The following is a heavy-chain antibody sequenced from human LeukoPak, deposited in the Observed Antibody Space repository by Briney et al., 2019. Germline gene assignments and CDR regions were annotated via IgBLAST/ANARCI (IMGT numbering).Heavy chain of an antibody. J-gene: IGHJ4*02. CDR2: ISAYNGNT. V-gene: IGHV1-18*01. CDR3: ASFAVAGTKSTYYFDF. CDR1: GYTFTSYG. Sequence: VASVTVSCKASGYTFTSYGISWVRQAPGQGLEWMGWISAYNGNTNYAQKLQGRVTMTTDTSTSTAYMELRSLRSDDTAVYYFASFAVAGTKSTYYFDFWGQGTLVTVSS. D-gene: IGHD6-19*01.